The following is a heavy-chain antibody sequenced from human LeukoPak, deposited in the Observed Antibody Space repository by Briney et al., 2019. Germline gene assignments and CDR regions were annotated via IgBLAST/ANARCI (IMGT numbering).Heavy chain of an antibody. V-gene: IGHV4-61*01. Sequence: SETLSLTCTVSGGSISSGSYYWSWIRQPPGKGLEWIGYIYYSGSTNYNPSLKSRVTISVDTSKNQFSLKLSSVTAADTAVYYCARGVEGGSGSYQDYWGQGTLVTVSS. CDR2: IYYSGST. D-gene: IGHD3-10*01. CDR1: GGSISSGSYY. J-gene: IGHJ4*02. CDR3: ARGVEGGSGSYQDY.